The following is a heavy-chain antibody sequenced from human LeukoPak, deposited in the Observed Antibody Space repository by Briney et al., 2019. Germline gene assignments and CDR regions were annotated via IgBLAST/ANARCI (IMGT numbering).Heavy chain of an antibody. CDR1: GYTFTKYA. D-gene: IGHD3-10*01. CDR3: ARDSGYPNWFDP. CDR2: INTGNGNT. Sequence: ASVKVSCKASGYTFTKYAMHWVRQAPGQRLEWMGWINTGNGNTKYSQEFQGRVTISRDTSASTAYMELRRLRFEDMAVYYCARDSGYPNWFDPWGQGTLVTVSS. J-gene: IGHJ5*02. V-gene: IGHV1-3*03.